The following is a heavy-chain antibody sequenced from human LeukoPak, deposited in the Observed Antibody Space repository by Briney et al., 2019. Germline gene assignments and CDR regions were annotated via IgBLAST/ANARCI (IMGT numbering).Heavy chain of an antibody. D-gene: IGHD2-15*01. CDR2: IYTSGST. Sequence: PSETLSLTCTVSGGSISSYYRSWIRQPAGKGLEWIGRIYTSGSTNYNPSLKSRVTMSVDTSKNQFSLKLSSVTAADTAVYYCAREYCSGGSCYRDYWGQGTLVTVSS. CDR3: AREYCSGGSCYRDY. V-gene: IGHV4-4*07. CDR1: GGSISSYY. J-gene: IGHJ4*02.